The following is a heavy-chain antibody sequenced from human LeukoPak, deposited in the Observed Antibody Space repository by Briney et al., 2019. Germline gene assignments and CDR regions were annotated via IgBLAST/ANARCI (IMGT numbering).Heavy chain of an antibody. J-gene: IGHJ2*01. CDR3: ARVAVAGHDPYWYFDL. CDR2: INHSGST. Sequence: SETLSLTCAVYGGSFSGYYWSWIRQPPGKGLEWIGEINHSGSTNYNPSLKSRVTISVDTSKNQFSLKLSSVTAADTAVYCCARVAVAGHDPYWYFDLWGRGTLVTVSS. D-gene: IGHD6-19*01. V-gene: IGHV4-34*01. CDR1: GGSFSGYY.